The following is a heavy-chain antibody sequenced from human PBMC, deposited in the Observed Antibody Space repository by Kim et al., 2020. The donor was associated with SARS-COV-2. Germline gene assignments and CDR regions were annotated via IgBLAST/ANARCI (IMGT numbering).Heavy chain of an antibody. J-gene: IGHJ6*02. V-gene: IGHV5-10-1*01. D-gene: IGHD4-4*01. CDR3: ARPDHYSNYGMDV. Sequence: RPAFQGHFTIPADKSNSTAYLQWSSLKASDTAMYYCARPDHYSNYGMDVWGQGTTVTVSS.